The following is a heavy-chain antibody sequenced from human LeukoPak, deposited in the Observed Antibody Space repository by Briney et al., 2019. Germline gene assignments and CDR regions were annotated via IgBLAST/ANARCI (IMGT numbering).Heavy chain of an antibody. J-gene: IGHJ4*02. CDR3: AKERTYYYDSSGYYLGD. D-gene: IGHD3-22*01. CDR1: GFAFSSYA. CDR2: ISGSGGST. V-gene: IGHV3-23*01. Sequence: GGSLRLSCAASGFAFSSYAMSWVRQAPGKGLEWVSAISGSGGSTYYADSVKGRFTISRDNSKNTLYLQMNSLRAEDTAVYYCAKERTYYYDSSGYYLGDWGQGTLVTVSS.